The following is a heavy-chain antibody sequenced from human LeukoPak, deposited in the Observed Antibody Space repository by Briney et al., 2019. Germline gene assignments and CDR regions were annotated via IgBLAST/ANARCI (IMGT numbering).Heavy chain of an antibody. J-gene: IGHJ4*02. V-gene: IGHV3-23*01. CDR1: GFSFSKYA. D-gene: IGHD3-10*01. CDR3: AKDLLTMLRGVTWFYFDY. CDR2: ISNSGGST. Sequence: AGGSLRLSCAASGFSFSKYAMAWVRQAPGKGLEWVSAISNSGGSTFYADSGKGRFTISRDNSKNTLYLQMNSLRVDDTAVYYCAKDLLTMLRGVTWFYFDYWGQGTLVTASS.